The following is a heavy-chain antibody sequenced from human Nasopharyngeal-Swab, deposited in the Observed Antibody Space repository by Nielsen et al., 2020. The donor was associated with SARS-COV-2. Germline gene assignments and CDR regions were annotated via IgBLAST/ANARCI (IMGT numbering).Heavy chain of an antibody. J-gene: IGHJ6*03. CDR2: IHHSGSL. D-gene: IGHD1-1*01. V-gene: IGHV4-61*01. Sequence: GSLRLSCSVSGGSVSSGSYYWSWIRQPPGKGLEWIFHIHHSGSLSYSPTLKSRATLSVDTSKNQFSLKLISVTAADAAVYYCARGYYNFWNGYYHYYMDVWGKGATVTASS. CDR3: ARGYYNFWNGYYHYYMDV. CDR1: GGSVSSGSYY.